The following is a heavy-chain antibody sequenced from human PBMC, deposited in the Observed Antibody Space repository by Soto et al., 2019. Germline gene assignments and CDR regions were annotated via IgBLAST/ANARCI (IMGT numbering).Heavy chain of an antibody. V-gene: IGHV1-69*06. D-gene: IGHD6-25*01. CDR3: AILPQSGTYFKYDF. J-gene: IGHJ4*02. CDR1: GVTFTTYA. CDR2: IVGVSGER. Sequence: QVRLVQSAAEVKKPGSSVEVSCRASGVTFTTYAYNWLRQAPGRGLEWVGGIVGVSGERKYAQQFQDRVSITADRSTGTTYLALSSLTPEDTAVYYCAILPQSGTYFKYDFWGQGTVVTVSS.